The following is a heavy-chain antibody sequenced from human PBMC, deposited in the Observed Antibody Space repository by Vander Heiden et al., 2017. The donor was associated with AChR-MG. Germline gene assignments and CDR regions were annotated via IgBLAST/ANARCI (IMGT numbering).Heavy chain of an antibody. CDR1: GLAFSGYY. J-gene: IGHJ5*02. D-gene: IGHD3-3*01. CDR2: INHSGST. V-gene: IGHV4-34*01. CDR3: ARVGGLLRFLGFDP. Sequence: QVQLQQWGAGLLQPSETPSLTCAAHGLAFSGYYWGWIRQPPGKGLEWIGEINHSGSTNYNPSLKSRVTISVDTSKNQFSLKLSSVTAADTAVYYCARVGGLLRFLGFDPWGQGTLVTVSS.